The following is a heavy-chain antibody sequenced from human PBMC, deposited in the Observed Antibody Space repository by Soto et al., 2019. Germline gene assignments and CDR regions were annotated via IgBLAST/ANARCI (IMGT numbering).Heavy chain of an antibody. V-gene: IGHV5-51*01. Sequence: PGESLKISCKGSGYSFTSYWIGWVRQMPGKGLEWMGIIYPGDSDTRYSPSFQGQVTISADKSISTAYLQWSSLKASDTAMYYCARLGASSGYLRPLDYWGQGTLVTVSS. D-gene: IGHD3-22*01. J-gene: IGHJ4*02. CDR1: GYSFTSYW. CDR2: IYPGDSDT. CDR3: ARLGASSGYLRPLDY.